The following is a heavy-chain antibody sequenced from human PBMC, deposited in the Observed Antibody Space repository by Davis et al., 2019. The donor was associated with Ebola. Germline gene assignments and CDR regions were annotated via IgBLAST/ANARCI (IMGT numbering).Heavy chain of an antibody. D-gene: IGHD4-11*01. Sequence: ASVKVSCKASGYTFTSYYMHWVRQAPGQGLEWMGIINPSGGSTSYAQKFQGRVTMTRDTSTSTVYMELSSLRSEDTAVYYCASPRRPTVTAYYYYYGMDVWGQGTTVTVSS. V-gene: IGHV1-46*01. CDR1: GYTFTSYY. CDR3: ASPRRPTVTAYYYYYGMDV. CDR2: INPSGGST. J-gene: IGHJ6*02.